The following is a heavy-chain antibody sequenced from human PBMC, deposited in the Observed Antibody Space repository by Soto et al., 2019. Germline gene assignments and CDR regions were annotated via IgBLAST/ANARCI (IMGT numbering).Heavy chain of an antibody. CDR3: ARDTSRRQIYHGMDV. Sequence: GASVKVSCKPSGYRFRSYYVHWVRQAPGQGLECIAVFNPANGRTTYAEAFHGRITITTDTSTSIVFMELSSLRSEDTAVYFCARDTSRRQIYHGMDVWGQGPTVTVSS. D-gene: IGHD1-1*01. CDR2: FNPANGRT. J-gene: IGHJ6*02. CDR1: GYRFRSYY. V-gene: IGHV1-46*01.